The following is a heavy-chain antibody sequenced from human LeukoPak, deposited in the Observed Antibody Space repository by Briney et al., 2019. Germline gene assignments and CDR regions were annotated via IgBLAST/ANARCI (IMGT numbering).Heavy chain of an antibody. CDR2: IYYSGST. V-gene: IGHV4-61*01. CDR3: ARGGYYGSSDAFDI. D-gene: IGHD3-22*01. CDR1: GGSISSSSYY. Sequence: SETLSLTCTVSGGSISSSSYYWSWIRQPPGKGLEWIGYIYYSGSTNYNPSLKSRVTISVDTSKNQFSLKLSSVTAADTAVYYCARGGYYGSSDAFDIWGQGTMVTVSS. J-gene: IGHJ3*02.